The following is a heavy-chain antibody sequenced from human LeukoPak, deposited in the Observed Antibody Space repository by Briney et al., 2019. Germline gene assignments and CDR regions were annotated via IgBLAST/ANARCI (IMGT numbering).Heavy chain of an antibody. Sequence: PSETLSLTCAVYGGSFSGYYWSWIRQPPGKGLEWIGEINHSGSTNYNPSLKSRVTISVDTSKNQFSLKLSSVTAADTAVYYCARASLYYYDSSGYYSHAFDIWGQGTMVTVSS. CDR3: ARASLYYYDSSGYYSHAFDI. J-gene: IGHJ3*02. CDR1: GGSFSGYY. CDR2: INHSGST. V-gene: IGHV4-34*01. D-gene: IGHD3-22*01.